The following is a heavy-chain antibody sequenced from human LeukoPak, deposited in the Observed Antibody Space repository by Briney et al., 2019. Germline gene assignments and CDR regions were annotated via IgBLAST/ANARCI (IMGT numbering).Heavy chain of an antibody. V-gene: IGHV4-34*01. CDR3: ARPTYDILTGYPYYFDY. CDR2: INHSGST. CDR1: GGSSSGYY. D-gene: IGHD3-9*01. Sequence: PSETLSLTCAVYGGSSSGYYWSWIRQPPGKGLEWIGEINHSGSTNYNPSLKSRVTISVDTSKNQFSLKLSSVTAADTAVYYCARPTYDILTGYPYYFDYWGQGTLVTVSS. J-gene: IGHJ4*02.